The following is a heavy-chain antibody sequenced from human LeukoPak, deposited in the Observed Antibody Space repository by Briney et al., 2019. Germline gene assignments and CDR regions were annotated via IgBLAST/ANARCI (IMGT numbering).Heavy chain of an antibody. J-gene: IGHJ4*02. CDR3: AKGSYSSSWCLDY. Sequence: PGGSLRLSCTASGFTFSAYDMNWVRQAPGKGLEWVSYISSSRATLYYADSVKGRFTISRDNSKNTLYLQMNSLRAEDTAVYYCAKGSYSSSWCLDYWGQGTLVTVSS. D-gene: IGHD6-13*01. CDR2: ISSSRATL. V-gene: IGHV3-48*01. CDR1: GFTFSAYD.